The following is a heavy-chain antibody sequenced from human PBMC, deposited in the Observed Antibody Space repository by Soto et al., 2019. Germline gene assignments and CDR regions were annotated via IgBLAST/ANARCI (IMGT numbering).Heavy chain of an antibody. V-gene: IGHV1-8*01. CDR2: MNPNSGNT. CDR3: GDSSSSAGAIDY. CDR1: GYTFTSYD. J-gene: IGHJ4*02. D-gene: IGHD6-6*01. Sequence: GASVQVSCKASGYTFTSYDINWVRQATGQGLEWMGWMNPNSGNTGYAQKFQGRVTMTRNTSISTAYMELSSLRSEDTAVYYCGDSSSSAGAIDYWGQGTLVTVSS.